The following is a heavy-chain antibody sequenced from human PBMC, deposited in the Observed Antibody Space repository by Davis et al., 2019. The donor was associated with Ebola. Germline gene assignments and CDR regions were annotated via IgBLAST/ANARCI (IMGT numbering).Heavy chain of an antibody. J-gene: IGHJ6*03. CDR1: GFTFSDYY. CDR3: ARDVAANDRGLLWFREYSMDV. Sequence: GESLKISCAASGFTFSDYYMSWIRQAPGKGLAWASYISSSGSTIYYADSVKGRFTISRDNAKNSLYLQMNSLRAEDTAVYYCARDVAANDRGLLWFREYSMDVWGQGTTVTVSS. D-gene: IGHD3-10*01. V-gene: IGHV3-11*01. CDR2: ISSSGSTI.